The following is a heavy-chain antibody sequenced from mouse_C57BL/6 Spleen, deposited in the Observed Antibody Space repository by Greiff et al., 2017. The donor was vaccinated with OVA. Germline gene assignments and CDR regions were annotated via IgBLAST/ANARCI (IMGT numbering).Heavy chain of an antibody. CDR2: IWSGGST. V-gene: IGHV2-2*01. CDR1: GFSLTSYG. D-gene: IGHD2-4*01. Sequence: VKLVASGPGLVQPSQSLSITCTVSGFSLTSYGVHWVRQSPGKGLEWLGVIWSGGSTDYNAAFISRLSISKDNSKSQVFFKMNSLQADDTAIYYCARGDDYDEVFAYWGQGTLVTVSA. J-gene: IGHJ3*01. CDR3: ARGDDYDEVFAY.